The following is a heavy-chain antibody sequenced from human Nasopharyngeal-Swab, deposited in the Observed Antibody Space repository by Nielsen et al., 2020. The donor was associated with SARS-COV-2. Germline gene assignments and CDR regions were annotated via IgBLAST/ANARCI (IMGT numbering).Heavy chain of an antibody. CDR2: ISSSGSTI. Sequence: GESLKISCAASGFTFSDYYMSWIRQAPEKGLEWVSYISSSGSTIYYADSVKGRFTISRDNAKNSLYLQMNSLRAEDTAVYYCARDADYYGSGSYLGYWGQGTLVTVSS. CDR1: GFTFSDYY. CDR3: ARDADYYGSGSYLGY. D-gene: IGHD3-10*01. J-gene: IGHJ4*02. V-gene: IGHV3-11*04.